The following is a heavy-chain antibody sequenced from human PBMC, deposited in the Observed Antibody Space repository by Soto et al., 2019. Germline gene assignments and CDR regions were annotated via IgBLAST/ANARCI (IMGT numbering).Heavy chain of an antibody. CDR1: GFTFSDYY. Sequence: QVQLVESGGGLVQPGGSLRLSCAASGFTFSDYYMSWIRQAPGKGLEWVSYISSSSSYTNYADSVKGRFTISRDNAKNSLYLQMNSLRAEDTAVYYCARDLSYYDSSGYYYGVGWFDPWGQGTLVTVSS. CDR3: ARDLSYYDSSGYYYGVGWFDP. V-gene: IGHV3-11*06. J-gene: IGHJ5*02. CDR2: ISSSSSYT. D-gene: IGHD3-22*01.